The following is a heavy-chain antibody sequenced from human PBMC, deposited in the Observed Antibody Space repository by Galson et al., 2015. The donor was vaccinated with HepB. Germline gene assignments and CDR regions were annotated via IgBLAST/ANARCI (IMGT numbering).Heavy chain of an antibody. D-gene: IGHD4-23*01. J-gene: IGHJ3*02. Sequence: SVKVSCKASGCTFSSYAISWVRQAPGQGLEWMGRIIPILGIANYARKFQGRVTITADKSTSTAYMELSSLRSEDTAVYYCASGNSQKNAFDIWGQGTMVTVSS. CDR2: IIPILGIA. V-gene: IGHV1-69*04. CDR1: GCTFSSYA. CDR3: ASGNSQKNAFDI.